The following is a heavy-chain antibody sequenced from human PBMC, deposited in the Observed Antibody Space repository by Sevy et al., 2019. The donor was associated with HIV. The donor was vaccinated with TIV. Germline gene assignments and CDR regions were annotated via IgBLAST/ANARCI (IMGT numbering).Heavy chain of an antibody. V-gene: IGHV4-34*01. D-gene: IGHD4-17*01. J-gene: IGHJ2*01. CDR1: GGSFSGYY. CDR3: ARGFPYGDYVINWYFDL. Sequence: SETLSLTCAVYGGSFSGYYWSWIRQPPGKGLEWIGEINHSGSTNYNPSLKSRVTISVDTSKNQFSLKLSSVTAADTAVYYCARGFPYGDYVINWYFDLWGRGTLVTVSS. CDR2: INHSGST.